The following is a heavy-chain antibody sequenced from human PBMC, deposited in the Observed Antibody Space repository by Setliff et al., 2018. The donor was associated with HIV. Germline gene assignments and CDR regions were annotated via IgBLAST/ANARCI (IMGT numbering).Heavy chain of an antibody. CDR3: AKDPTTDLDFWSGYLDY. V-gene: IGHV3-66*02. CDR1: GFTVSRNY. J-gene: IGHJ4*02. Sequence: GGSLRLSCSASGFTVSRNYMAWVRQAPGKGLEWVSLIYSGGTTSYTDSVKGRFTISRDNSNDALYLQMNSLRTEDTAVYYCAKDPTTDLDFWSGYLDYWGQGTLVTVSS. D-gene: IGHD3-3*01. CDR2: IYSGGTT.